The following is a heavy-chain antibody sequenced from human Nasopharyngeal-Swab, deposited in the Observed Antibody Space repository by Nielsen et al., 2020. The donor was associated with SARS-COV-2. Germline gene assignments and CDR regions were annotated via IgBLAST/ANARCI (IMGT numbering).Heavy chain of an antibody. Sequence: GESLKISCVASGFTFSSHAMSWVRQAPGKGLEWVSGLIENGVDTYYAESVKGRFTVSRDNSRNTLYLQMNSLRDEDTAVYYCARGGYCSGGSCYRSYYYGMDVWGQGTTVTVSS. CDR2: LIENGVDT. CDR1: GFTFSSHA. CDR3: ARGGYCSGGSCYRSYYYGMDV. D-gene: IGHD2-15*01. J-gene: IGHJ6*02. V-gene: IGHV3-23*01.